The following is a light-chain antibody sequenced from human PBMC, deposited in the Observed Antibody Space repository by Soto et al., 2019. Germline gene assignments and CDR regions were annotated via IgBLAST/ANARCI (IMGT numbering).Light chain of an antibody. CDR2: EVG. Sequence: QSALTQPASVSGSPGQSITISCTGTSSDVGGYKYVSWYQQHPGKAPKLMIYEVGNRPSGVSQRFSGSKSGNTASLTIFGLQAEDEADYYCATWDDSLPAVFGGGTKVTVL. CDR3: ATWDDSLPAV. CDR1: SSDVGGYKY. J-gene: IGLJ2*01. V-gene: IGLV2-14*01.